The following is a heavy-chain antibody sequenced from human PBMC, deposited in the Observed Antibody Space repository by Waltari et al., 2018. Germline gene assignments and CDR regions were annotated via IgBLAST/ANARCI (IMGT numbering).Heavy chain of an antibody. V-gene: IGHV5-51*03. CDR2: IFPGDSDT. D-gene: IGHD3-16*01. CDR1: GYRFASYW. J-gene: IGHJ3*01. Sequence: EVQLVQSGAEVRKPGESLKISCMGSGYRFASYWIGWVRQMPGTGLEWMGIIFPGDSDTRYSPPFQGHVTSSADTSISTAYLQLTNLKASDTAMYYCARHPLVWVASTQNAFDVWGQGTMVTVSS. CDR3: ARHPLVWVASTQNAFDV.